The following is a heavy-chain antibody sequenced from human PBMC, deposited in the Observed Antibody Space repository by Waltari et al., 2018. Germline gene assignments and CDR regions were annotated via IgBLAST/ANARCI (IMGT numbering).Heavy chain of an antibody. Sequence: QVQLVQSGPEGKKPGASGKVVCTVSGYTLTELSMHWVRQAPGKGLEWMGGFDPEDGETIYAQKFQGRVTMTEDTSINTAYMELSSLRPDDTAMYYCAREADYWGQGTLVTVSS. CDR1: GYTLTELS. V-gene: IGHV1-24*01. CDR2: FDPEDGET. J-gene: IGHJ4*02. CDR3: AREADY.